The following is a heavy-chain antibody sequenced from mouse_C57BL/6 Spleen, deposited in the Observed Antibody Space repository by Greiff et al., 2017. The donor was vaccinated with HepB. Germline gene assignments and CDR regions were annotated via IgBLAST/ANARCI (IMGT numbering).Heavy chain of an antibody. D-gene: IGHD1-1*01. J-gene: IGHJ4*01. V-gene: IGHV2-6-1*01. Sequence: VKLMESGPGLVAPSQSLSITCTVSGFSLTSYGVHWVRQPPGKGLEWLVVIWSDGSTTYNSALKSRLSISKDNSKSQIFLKMNSRQTADTAMYYCARHGRNYADAMDYWGQGTSVTVSS. CDR1: GFSLTSYG. CDR2: IWSDGST. CDR3: ARHGRNYADAMDY.